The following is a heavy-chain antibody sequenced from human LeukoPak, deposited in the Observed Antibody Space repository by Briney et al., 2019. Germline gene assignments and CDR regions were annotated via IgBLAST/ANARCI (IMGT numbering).Heavy chain of an antibody. CDR1: GFTVSSNY. V-gene: IGHV3-53*04. CDR3: ARRSYSGYDSLSGMDV. J-gene: IGHJ6*02. CDR2: IYSGGST. D-gene: IGHD5-12*01. Sequence: GGSLRLSCAASGFTVSSNYMSWVRQAPGKGLEWVSVIYSGGSTYYADSVKGRFTISRHNPKNTLYLQMNSLRAEDTAVYYCARRSYSGYDSLSGMDVWGQGTTVTVSS.